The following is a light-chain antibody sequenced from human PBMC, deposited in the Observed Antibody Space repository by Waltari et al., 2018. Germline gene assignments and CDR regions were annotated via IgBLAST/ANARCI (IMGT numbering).Light chain of an antibody. J-gene: IGLJ2*01. CDR3: QAGDSTSYVV. Sequence: SYELTQPPSVSVSPGQTASITCSGDRSGNKFASWYQQTPGQSPVLVIYQDIKRPSGIPERFSGSISGNTATLTISEAQSVDEADYYCQAGDSTSYVVFGGGTKLTVL. V-gene: IGLV3-1*01. CDR1: RSGNKF. CDR2: QDI.